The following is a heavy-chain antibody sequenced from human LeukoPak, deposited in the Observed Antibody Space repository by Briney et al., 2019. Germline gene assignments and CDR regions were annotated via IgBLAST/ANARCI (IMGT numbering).Heavy chain of an antibody. Sequence: AGGSLRLSCAASGLTVGSNYMTWVRQAPGKGLEWVSVIHSAGDTYYTDSVKGRFTISRDNSQNTVYLQMNSLRAEDTAVYYCARDLNAQSRAFDIWGRGTMVTVSS. CDR1: GLTVGSNY. CDR3: ARDLNAQSRAFDI. J-gene: IGHJ3*02. V-gene: IGHV3-53*01. CDR2: IHSAGDT. D-gene: IGHD1-1*01.